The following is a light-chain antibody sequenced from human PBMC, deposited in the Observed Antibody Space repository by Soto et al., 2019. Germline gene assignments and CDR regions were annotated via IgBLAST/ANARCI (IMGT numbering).Light chain of an antibody. CDR1: SSDIGAYDY. CDR3: SSYGGSSNLV. CDR2: EVN. Sequence: QSVLTQPASLSGSPGQSITISCTGTSSDIGAYDYVSWFQQHPGKAPKLMIYEVNKRPSGVPDRFSGSKSGNTASLTVSGLQAEDEADYYCSSYGGSSNLVFGGGTKVTVL. J-gene: IGLJ2*01. V-gene: IGLV2-8*01.